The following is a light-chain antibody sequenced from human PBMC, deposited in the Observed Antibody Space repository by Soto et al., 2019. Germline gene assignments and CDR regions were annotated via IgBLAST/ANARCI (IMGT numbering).Light chain of an antibody. CDR2: DNY. J-gene: IGLJ2*01. CDR1: SSNIGNNY. CDR3: ATWDSSLSAVV. V-gene: IGLV1-51*01. Sequence: QSVLMQAPSVSATPGQKVTISCSGSSSNIGNNYVSWYQQFPGAAPKLLIYDNYWRPSGIPDRFSASKSGTSATLGITGLQTGDEADYYCATWDSSLSAVVVGGGTKLTVL.